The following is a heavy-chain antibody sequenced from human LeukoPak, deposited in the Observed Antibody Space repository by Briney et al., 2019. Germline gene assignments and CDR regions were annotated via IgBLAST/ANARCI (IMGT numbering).Heavy chain of an antibody. V-gene: IGHV4-59*08. J-gene: IGHJ4*02. CDR2: IYYSGST. D-gene: IGHD6-19*01. CDR1: GGSISSYY. CDR3: AAVAQGVVLY. Sequence: PSETLSLTCTVSGGSISSYYWSWIRQPPGKGLEWIGYIYYSGSTNYNPSLKSQVTISVDTSKNQFSLKLSSVTAADTALYYCAAVAQGVVLYWGQGTLVTVSS.